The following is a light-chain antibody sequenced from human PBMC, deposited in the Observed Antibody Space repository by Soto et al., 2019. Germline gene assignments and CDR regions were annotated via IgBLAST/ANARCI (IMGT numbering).Light chain of an antibody. CDR3: QHYSTDSPWT. CDR2: DAS. Sequence: DIQMTQPPSTLPASVGDRVTITCRPSQSINNWLAWYQQKPGKAPKLLIYDASSLETGVPSTFSGSGSGTEFTLTISSLQPDDFATYYYQHYSTDSPWTFGQGTKVDIK. J-gene: IGKJ1*01. V-gene: IGKV1-5*01. CDR1: QSINNW.